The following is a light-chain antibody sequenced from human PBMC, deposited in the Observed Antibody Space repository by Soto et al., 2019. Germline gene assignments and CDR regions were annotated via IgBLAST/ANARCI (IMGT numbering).Light chain of an antibody. CDR3: SSYLGSSTLSGV. J-gene: IGLJ1*01. CDR2: DVS. CDR1: TSDVGGYDY. Sequence: QSVLTQPASVSGSPGQSITVSCTGTTSDVGGYDYVAWYQQHPGNAPKLMIYDVSSRPSGVSNRFSGSKSGNTASLTNSGPQAEDEADYDCSSYLGSSTLSGVFGTGTKLTVL. V-gene: IGLV2-14*01.